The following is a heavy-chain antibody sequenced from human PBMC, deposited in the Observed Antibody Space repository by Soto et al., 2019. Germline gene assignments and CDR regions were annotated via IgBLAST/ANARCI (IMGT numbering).Heavy chain of an antibody. J-gene: IGHJ5*02. CDR2: INTDNGNT. Sequence: QAQLVQSGAEVKKPGASVRVFCKASGYTFNRFVIHWVRQAPGQRPEWMGWINTDNGNTRYSQRFQDRLTITRDTSATTTYMELSSLRSKDTAIYFCARDKYPIDPFLEWTNWFDPWGQGTLVTVSS. V-gene: IGHV1-3*04. D-gene: IGHD3-3*02. CDR1: GYTFNRFV. CDR3: ARDKYPIDPFLEWTNWFDP.